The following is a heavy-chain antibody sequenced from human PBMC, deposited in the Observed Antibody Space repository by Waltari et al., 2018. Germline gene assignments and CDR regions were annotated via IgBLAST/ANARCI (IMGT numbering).Heavy chain of an antibody. J-gene: IGHJ4*02. CDR2: ISSSSSTI. CDR1: GFTFSSYS. Sequence: EVQLVESGGGLVQPGGSLRLSCAASGFTFSSYSMNWVRQAPGKGLEWVSYISSSSSTIYYADSVKGRFTISRDNAKNSLYLQMNSLRAEDTAVYYCAREGEVVVAAPGYWGQGTLVTVSS. D-gene: IGHD2-15*01. V-gene: IGHV3-48*04. CDR3: AREGEVVVAAPGY.